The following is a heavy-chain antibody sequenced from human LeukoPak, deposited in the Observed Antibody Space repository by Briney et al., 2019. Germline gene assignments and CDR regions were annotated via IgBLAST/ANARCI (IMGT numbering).Heavy chain of an antibody. J-gene: IGHJ2*01. V-gene: IGHV3-74*01. CDR3: ARAKPADFDL. CDR2: VKEDGRET. CDR1: GFTFNTYW. Sequence: PGGSLRLSCVGSGFTFNTYWIHWVRQAPGKELVWVSRVKEDGRETNYADSMKGRFTLSRDSAKNTVYLQMNNLRAEDTAVYHCARAKPADFDLWGRGTLVTVSS.